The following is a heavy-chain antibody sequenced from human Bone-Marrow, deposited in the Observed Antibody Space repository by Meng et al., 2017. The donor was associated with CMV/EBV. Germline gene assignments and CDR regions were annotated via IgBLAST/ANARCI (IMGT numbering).Heavy chain of an antibody. Sequence: SVKVSCKASGGTFSSYAISWVRQAPGQGLEWMGGIIPIFGTANYAQKFQGRVTITTDESTSTAYMELSSLGSEDTAVYYCARVYGVARYYGMDVWGQGTTVTVSS. D-gene: IGHD3-3*01. CDR2: IIPIFGTA. CDR3: ARVYGVARYYGMDV. CDR1: GGTFSSYA. V-gene: IGHV1-69*05. J-gene: IGHJ6*02.